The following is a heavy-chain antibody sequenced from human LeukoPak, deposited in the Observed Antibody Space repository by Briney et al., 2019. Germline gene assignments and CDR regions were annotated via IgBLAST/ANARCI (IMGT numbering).Heavy chain of an antibody. CDR3: AKGRGTTVSSAANY. J-gene: IGHJ4*02. V-gene: IGHV3-48*02. D-gene: IGHD4-17*01. CDR1: GFTLSSYR. CDR2: ISSSSTTI. Sequence: GGSLRLSCAASGFTLSSYRMHWVRQAPGKGLEWVSYISSSSTTIYCTDSVKGRFTISRDNAKNSLYLQMNSLRDEDTAVYYCAKGRGTTVSSAANYWGQGTLVTVSS.